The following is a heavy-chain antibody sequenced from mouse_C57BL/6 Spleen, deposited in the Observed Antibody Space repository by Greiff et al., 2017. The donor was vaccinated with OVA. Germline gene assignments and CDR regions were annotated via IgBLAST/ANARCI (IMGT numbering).Heavy chain of an antibody. Sequence: QVQLKESGAELARPGASVKLSCKASGYTFTSYGISWVKQRTGQGLEWIGEIYPRSGNTYSNEKFKGKATLTADKSSSTAYMELRSLTSEDAAVYFCARHYDYDVAWFAYWGQGTLVTVSA. J-gene: IGHJ3*01. CDR2: IYPRSGNT. CDR1: GYTFTSYG. D-gene: IGHD2-4*01. CDR3: ARHYDYDVAWFAY. V-gene: IGHV1-81*01.